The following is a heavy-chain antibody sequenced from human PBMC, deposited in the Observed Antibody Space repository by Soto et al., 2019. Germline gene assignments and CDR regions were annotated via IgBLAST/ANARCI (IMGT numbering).Heavy chain of an antibody. J-gene: IGHJ4*02. CDR1: GYSISSGYY. V-gene: IGHV4-38-2*02. CDR3: ARDISASDGDY. Sequence: SSETLSLTCSVSGYSISSGYYWGWIRQAPGKGLEWIGNIHHSGGTYYNPSLESRVTISIDTSKNQFSLRLTSVTAADTAIYYCARDISASDGDYWGQGTLVTVSS. CDR2: IHHSGGT. D-gene: IGHD2-21*01.